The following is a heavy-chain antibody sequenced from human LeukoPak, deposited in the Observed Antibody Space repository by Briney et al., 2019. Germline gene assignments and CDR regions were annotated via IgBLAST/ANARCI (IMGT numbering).Heavy chain of an antibody. V-gene: IGHV1-18*01. D-gene: IGHD4-17*01. Sequence: ASVKVSCTASGYTFTSYGISWVRQAPGQGLEWMGWISAYNGNTNYAQKLQGRVTMTTDTSTSTAYMELRSLRSDDTAVYYCARSPYYGDSYNNWFDPWGQGTLVTVSS. CDR2: ISAYNGNT. CDR1: GYTFTSYG. J-gene: IGHJ5*02. CDR3: ARSPYYGDSYNNWFDP.